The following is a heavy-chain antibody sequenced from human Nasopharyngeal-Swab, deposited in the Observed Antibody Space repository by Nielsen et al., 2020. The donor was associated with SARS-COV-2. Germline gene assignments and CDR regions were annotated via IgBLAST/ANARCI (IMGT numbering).Heavy chain of an antibody. D-gene: IGHD4-17*01. Sequence: GESLKISCAASGFTFSSHSMIWVRQAPGKGLEWLSSISSGSDSIPHAGSVKGRFSISRDSSKNTLYLQMDSLRGEDTAVYYCARDAPVHYGAFYWGRGTLVTVSS. CDR1: GFTFSSHS. CDR2: ISSGSDSI. V-gene: IGHV3-21*01. CDR3: ARDAPVHYGAFY. J-gene: IGHJ4*02.